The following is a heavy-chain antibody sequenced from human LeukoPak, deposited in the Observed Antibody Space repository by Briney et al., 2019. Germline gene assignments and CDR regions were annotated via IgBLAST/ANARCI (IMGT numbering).Heavy chain of an antibody. D-gene: IGHD6-19*01. CDR1: GYTFTSYG. CDR3: ARAVAPTPYYYYYMDV. Sequence: ASVKVSCKASGYTFTSYGISWVRQAPGQGLEWMGWISAYNGNTNYAQKLQGRVTITADESTSTAYMELSSLRSEDTAVYYCARAVAPTPYYYYYMDVWGKGTTVTISS. CDR2: ISAYNGNT. J-gene: IGHJ6*03. V-gene: IGHV1-18*01.